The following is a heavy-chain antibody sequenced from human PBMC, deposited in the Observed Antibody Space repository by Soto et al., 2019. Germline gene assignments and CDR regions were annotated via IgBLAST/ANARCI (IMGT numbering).Heavy chain of an antibody. CDR1: GGSISNPIYY. Sequence: SETLSLTCSVSGGSISNPIYYWAWIRQPPGKGLEWIGSIFYSGSAYYNPSLKSRVTISVDTSKNQFSLKLSSVTAADTAVYYCARALYASSGSWGFYFDSWGQGALVTVSS. J-gene: IGHJ4*02. V-gene: IGHV4-39*01. CDR2: IFYSGSA. D-gene: IGHD3-10*01. CDR3: ARALYASSGSWGFYFDS.